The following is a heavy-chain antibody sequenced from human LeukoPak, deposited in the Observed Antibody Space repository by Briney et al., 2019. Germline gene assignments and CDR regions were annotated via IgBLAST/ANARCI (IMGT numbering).Heavy chain of an antibody. CDR1: GYTFTGYY. CDR3: ARALATNRPDAFDI. D-gene: IGHD5-24*01. J-gene: IGHJ3*02. CDR2: INPNSGGT. Sequence: ASVKVSCKASGYTFTGYYLYWVRQAPGQGLEWMGRINPNSGGTNYAQKFQGRVTMTRDTSISTAYMELSRLRSDDTAVYYCARALATNRPDAFDIWGQGTMVTVSS. V-gene: IGHV1-2*06.